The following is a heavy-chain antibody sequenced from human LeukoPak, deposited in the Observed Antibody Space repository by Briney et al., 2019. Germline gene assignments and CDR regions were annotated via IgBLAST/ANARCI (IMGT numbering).Heavy chain of an antibody. D-gene: IGHD5-18*01. J-gene: IGHJ4*02. Sequence: SQTLSLTCTVSGGSIHSGGHYWSWIRQHPGKGLEWIGYIYYSGTSYYNPSLKSRVTISVDTSKNQFSLKVSSVTAADTAVYYCARDRGYGLGNFDYWGQGTLVTVSS. CDR1: GGSIHSGGHY. CDR3: ARDRGYGLGNFDY. V-gene: IGHV4-31*03. CDR2: IYYSGTS.